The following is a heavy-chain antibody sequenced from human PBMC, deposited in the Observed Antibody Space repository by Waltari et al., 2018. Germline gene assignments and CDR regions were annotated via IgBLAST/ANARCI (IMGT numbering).Heavy chain of an antibody. CDR3: ARGGHDYDYVWGSYRYTGHYFDY. CDR1: GFTFSSYS. J-gene: IGHJ4*02. CDR2: ISSSSITI. V-gene: IGHV3-48*04. D-gene: IGHD3-16*02. Sequence: EVQLVESGGGLVQPGGSLRLSCAASGFTFSSYSMNWVRQAPGKGPVWVSYISSSSITIYYADSVKGRFTISRDNAKNSLYLQMNSLRAEDTAVYYCARGGHDYDYVWGSYRYTGHYFDYWGQGTLVTVSS.